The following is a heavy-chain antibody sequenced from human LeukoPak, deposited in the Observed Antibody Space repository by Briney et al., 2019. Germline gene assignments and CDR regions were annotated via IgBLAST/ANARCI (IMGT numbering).Heavy chain of an antibody. Sequence: GGSLRLSCAASGFTFSSYGMSWVRQAPGKGLEWVSAISGSGGSTYYADSVKGRFTISRDNAKNTLYLQMNSLRVEDTAVYYCARWGLGKGNAFDIWGQGTMVTVSS. D-gene: IGHD3-16*01. CDR2: ISGSGGST. V-gene: IGHV3-23*01. CDR1: GFTFSSYG. CDR3: ARWGLGKGNAFDI. J-gene: IGHJ3*02.